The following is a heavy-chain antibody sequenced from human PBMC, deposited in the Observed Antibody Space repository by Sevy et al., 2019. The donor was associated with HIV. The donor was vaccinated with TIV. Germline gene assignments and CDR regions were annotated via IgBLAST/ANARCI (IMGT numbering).Heavy chain of an antibody. CDR1: GFIFNSYT. J-gene: IGHJ4*02. V-gene: IGHV3-23*01. D-gene: IGHD3-16*01. CDR2: ISGSGGSV. Sequence: GGSLRLSCVASGFIFNSYTMSWVRQAPGKGLEWVSTISGSGGSVYYPDSRKGRFTISRDNFKNTVSLQMNSLRAEDTAVYYCTNRGGVIITGFESWGQGTLVTVSS. CDR3: TNRGGVIITGFES.